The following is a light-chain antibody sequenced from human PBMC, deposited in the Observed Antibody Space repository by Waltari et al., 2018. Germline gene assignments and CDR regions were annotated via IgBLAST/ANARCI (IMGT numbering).Light chain of an antibody. CDR3: QQRSHLVT. V-gene: IGKV3-11*01. CDR1: QSVSTY. CDR2: DAF. J-gene: IGKJ4*01. Sequence: EIVLTQSPATLSLSPGETATLSCRASQSVSTYLAWYQHKPGQALRLLIYDAFNRATGIPARFSGSGSGTDFTLTISGLEPEDFAVYFCQQRSHLVTFGGGTKVEIK.